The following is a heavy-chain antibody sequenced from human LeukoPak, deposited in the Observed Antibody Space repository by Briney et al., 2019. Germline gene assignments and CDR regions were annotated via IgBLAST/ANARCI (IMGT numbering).Heavy chain of an antibody. J-gene: IGHJ6*02. Sequence: GGSLRLSCAASGFTFSSYSMNWVRQAPGKGLEWVSSISSSSSYIYYADSVKGRFTISRDNAKNSLYLQMNSLRAEDTAVYYCATVLGYCSSTSCSLNMDVWGQGTTVTVSS. V-gene: IGHV3-21*01. CDR2: ISSSSSYI. CDR1: GFTFSSYS. CDR3: ATVLGYCSSTSCSLNMDV. D-gene: IGHD2-2*01.